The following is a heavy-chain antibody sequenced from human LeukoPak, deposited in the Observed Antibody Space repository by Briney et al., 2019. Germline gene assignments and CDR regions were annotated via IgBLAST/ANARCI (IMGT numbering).Heavy chain of an antibody. CDR2: IYYTGGT. J-gene: IGHJ3*02. CDR3: AKSLRSETGLYGAFDM. Sequence: PSETLSLTCTVSGGSISPFYWNWIRQPPGKGLEWIGYIYYTGGTSYSPSLNSRATISVDTSKNQISLKLNSVTAADTAVYYCAKSLRSETGLYGAFDMWGQGTMVTVSS. CDR1: GGSISPFY. D-gene: IGHD1-26*01. V-gene: IGHV4-59*12.